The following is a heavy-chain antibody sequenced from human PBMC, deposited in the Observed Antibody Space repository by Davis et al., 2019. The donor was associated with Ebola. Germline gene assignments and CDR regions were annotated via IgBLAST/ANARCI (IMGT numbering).Heavy chain of an antibody. V-gene: IGHV1-69*13. CDR3: ARDPSIAAAGTGYFQH. D-gene: IGHD6-13*01. CDR2: IIPILGTA. CDR1: GGTFSSYA. Sequence: SVKVSCKASGGTFSSYAISWVRQAPGQGLEWMGGIIPILGTANYAQKFQGRVTITADEFMSTAYMELSSLRSEDTAVYSCARDPSIAAAGTGYFQHWGQGTLVTVSS. J-gene: IGHJ1*01.